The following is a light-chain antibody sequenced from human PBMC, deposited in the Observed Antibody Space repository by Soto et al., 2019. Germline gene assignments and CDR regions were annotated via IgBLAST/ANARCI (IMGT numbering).Light chain of an antibody. Sequence: QSALTQPASVSGSPGQSITISCTGTSSDVGGYNYVSWYQQHPGKAPKLMIYEVSNRPSGVSNRFSGSKSDNTASLTISDLQAEDEADYYCSSYTTRTGVFGGGTKVTVL. J-gene: IGLJ3*02. CDR1: SSDVGGYNY. CDR3: SSYTTRTGV. CDR2: EVS. V-gene: IGLV2-14*01.